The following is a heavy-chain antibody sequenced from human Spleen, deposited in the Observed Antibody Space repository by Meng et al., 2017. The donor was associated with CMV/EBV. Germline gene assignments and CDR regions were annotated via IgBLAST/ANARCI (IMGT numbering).Heavy chain of an antibody. CDR1: GFTFSSYE. J-gene: IGHJ3*02. CDR3: AGVMWWVKVRDRDAFDI. D-gene: IGHD2-21*01. CDR2: ISSSGSTI. V-gene: IGHV3-48*03. Sequence: GGSLRLSCAASGFTFSSYEMNWVRQAPGKGLEWVSYISSSGSTIDYADSVKGRFTISSDNAKNSLYLQMNSLRAEDTAVYYCAGVMWWVKVRDRDAFDIWGQGTMVTVSS.